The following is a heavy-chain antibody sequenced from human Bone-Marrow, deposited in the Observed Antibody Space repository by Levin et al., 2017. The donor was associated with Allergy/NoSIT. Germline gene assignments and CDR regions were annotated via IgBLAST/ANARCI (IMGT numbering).Heavy chain of an antibody. CDR2: IYSGGST. CDR3: ARVNPYYYGMDV. CDR1: GFTISSNY. V-gene: IGHV3-53*01. Sequence: GESLKISCAASGFTISSNYMSWVRQAPGKGLEWVSVIYSGGSTYYADSVKGRFTISRDNSKNTLYLQMNSLRAEDTAVYYCARVNPYYYGMDVWGQGTTVTVSS. J-gene: IGHJ6*02.